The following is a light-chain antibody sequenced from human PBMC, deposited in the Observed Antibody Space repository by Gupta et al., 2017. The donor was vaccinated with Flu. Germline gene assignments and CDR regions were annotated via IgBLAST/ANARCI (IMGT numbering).Light chain of an antibody. CDR1: SGNSNFT. CDR2: VNGDGSH. Sequence: QLVLTQSPSASASLGASVKLTCTLSSGNSNFTIAWLRRQPQKGPRYVMKVNGDGSHYKGDGIPDRFPGSASGAERHPTISSLQAEDEADHYRQTRGTGFPGLGTGTKVTVL. J-gene: IGLJ1*01. V-gene: IGLV4-69*01. CDR3: QTRGTGFPG.